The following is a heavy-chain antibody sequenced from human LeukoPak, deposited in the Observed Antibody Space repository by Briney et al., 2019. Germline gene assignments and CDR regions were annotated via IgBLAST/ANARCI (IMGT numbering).Heavy chain of an antibody. V-gene: IGHV3-23*01. CDR1: GFTFSDYP. D-gene: IGHD4-23*01. J-gene: IGHJ5*02. CDR3: ARGPKGPGGKRSGWFDP. Sequence: PGGSLRLSCAASGFTFSDYPMSWVRQAPGKGLEWVSSISVSGGSTYYADSVKGRFTISRDNSKNTLYLQMNSLRAEDTAVYYCARGPKGPGGKRSGWFDPWGQGTLVTVSS. CDR2: ISVSGGST.